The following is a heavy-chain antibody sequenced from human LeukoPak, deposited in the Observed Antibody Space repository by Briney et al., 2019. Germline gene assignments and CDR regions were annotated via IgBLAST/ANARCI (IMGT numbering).Heavy chain of an antibody. CDR3: ARDAARGYSGLDY. D-gene: IGHD5-12*01. J-gene: IGHJ4*02. Sequence: ASVKVSCKASGGTFSSYAISWVRQAPGQGLEWMGGIIPIFGTANYAQKFQGRVTITTDESTSTAYMELSSLRSEDTAVYYCARDAARGYSGLDYWGQGTLVTVSS. CDR1: GGTFSSYA. CDR2: IIPIFGTA. V-gene: IGHV1-69*05.